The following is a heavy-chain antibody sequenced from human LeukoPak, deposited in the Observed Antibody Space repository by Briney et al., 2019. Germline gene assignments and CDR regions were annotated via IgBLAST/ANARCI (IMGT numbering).Heavy chain of an antibody. CDR2: IYYSGST. D-gene: IGHD4-23*01. Sequence: SVTLSLTCTVSGGSISSGGYYWSWIRQHPGKGLEWIGYIYYSGSTYYNPSLKSRVTISVDTSKNQFSLKLSSVTAADTAVYYCARDLLNEGNHLDYWGQGTLVTVSS. V-gene: IGHV4-30-4*08. CDR3: ARDLLNEGNHLDY. CDR1: GGSISSGGYY. J-gene: IGHJ4*02.